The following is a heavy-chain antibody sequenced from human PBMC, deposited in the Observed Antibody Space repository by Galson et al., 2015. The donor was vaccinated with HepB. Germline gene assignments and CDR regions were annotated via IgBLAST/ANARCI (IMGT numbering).Heavy chain of an antibody. D-gene: IGHD5-24*01. J-gene: IGHJ3*02. CDR3: ASARRAGGWMAFDI. CDR2: IYPGDSDT. Sequence: QSGAEVKKPGESLKISCEGSGYSFPSYWISWVRQMPGTGLEWVGIIYPGDSDTRYSPSFQGQVTISADKSISTAYLQWSSLKASDTAMYYCASARRAGGWMAFDIWGQGTMVTVSS. V-gene: IGHV5-51*01. CDR1: GYSFPSYW.